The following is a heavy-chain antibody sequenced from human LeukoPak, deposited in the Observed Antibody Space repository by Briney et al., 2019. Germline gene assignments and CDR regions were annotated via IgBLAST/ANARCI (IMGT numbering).Heavy chain of an antibody. CDR3: AEVVGATTRGYFDY. Sequence: GGSLRLSCAASGFTFSSYAMSWVRQAPGTGLEWVPLISGSGGSTYYADSVKGRFTISRDNSKNTLYLQMNSLRAEDTAVYYCAEVVGATTRGYFDYWGQGTLVTVSS. CDR2: ISGSGGST. CDR1: GFTFSSYA. V-gene: IGHV3-23*01. J-gene: IGHJ4*02. D-gene: IGHD1-26*01.